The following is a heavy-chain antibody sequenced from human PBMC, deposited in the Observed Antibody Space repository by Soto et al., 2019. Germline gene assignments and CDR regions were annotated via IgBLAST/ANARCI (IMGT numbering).Heavy chain of an antibody. CDR1: GFTFSSYA. CDR2: ISYDGSNK. CDR3: CGGSSSSDY. J-gene: IGHJ4*02. V-gene: IGHV3-30-3*01. D-gene: IGHD6-6*01. Sequence: GGSLRLSCAASGFTFSSYAMHWVRQAPGKGLEWVAVISYDGSNKYYTDSVKGRFTISRDNSKNTLYLQMNSLRAEDTAVYYCCGGSSSSDYWGQGTLVTVSS.